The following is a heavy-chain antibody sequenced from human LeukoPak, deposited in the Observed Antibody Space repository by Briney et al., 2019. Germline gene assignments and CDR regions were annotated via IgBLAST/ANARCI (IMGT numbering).Heavy chain of an antibody. CDR2: IRYDGSNK. Sequence: PGGSLRLSCAASGFTFSSYGMHWVRQAPGKGLEWVAFIRYDGSNKYYADSVKGRFTISRDNSKNTLYLQMNSLRAEDTAVYYCATDENDPDYGDYVPVYWGQGTLVTVSS. D-gene: IGHD4-17*01. V-gene: IGHV3-30*02. CDR3: ATDENDPDYGDYVPVY. J-gene: IGHJ4*02. CDR1: GFTFSSYG.